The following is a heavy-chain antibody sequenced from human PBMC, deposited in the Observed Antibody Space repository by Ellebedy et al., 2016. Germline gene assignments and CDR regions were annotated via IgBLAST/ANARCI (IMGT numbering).Heavy chain of an antibody. CDR3: ARSYGSGSYPRFDY. J-gene: IGHJ4*02. CDR1: GFTFSSYS. V-gene: IGHV3-21*01. CDR2: ISSSSSYI. Sequence: GESLKISXAASGFTFSSYSMNWVRQAPGKGLEWVSSISSSSSYIYYADSVKGRFTISRDNAKNSLYLQMNSLRAEDTAVYYCARSYGSGSYPRFDYWGQGTLVTVSS. D-gene: IGHD3-10*01.